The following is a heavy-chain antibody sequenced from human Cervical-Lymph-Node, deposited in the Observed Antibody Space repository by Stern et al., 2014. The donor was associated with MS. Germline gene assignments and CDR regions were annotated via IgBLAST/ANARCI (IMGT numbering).Heavy chain of an antibody. J-gene: IGHJ6*02. CDR3: ARDSEVLFAMDV. CDR1: GDPLSNSA. D-gene: IGHD1-14*01. CDR2: IVPIFGPA. V-gene: IGHV1-69*01. Sequence: VQLVESGAEVKKPGSSVRVSCKAYGDPLSNSAFSWVRQAPGHGLEWMGGIVPIFGPASYAQTFQGRVTITAADSPKPAYMELSSLRSDDTAVYYCARDSEVLFAMDVWGQGTTVTVSS.